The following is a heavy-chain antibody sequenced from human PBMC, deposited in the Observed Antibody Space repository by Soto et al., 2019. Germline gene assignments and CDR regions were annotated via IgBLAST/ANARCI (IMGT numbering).Heavy chain of an antibody. CDR1: SDSITNYY. J-gene: IGHJ4*02. CDR2: IHDSGRS. D-gene: IGHD2-15*01. Sequence: QVQLQESGPGLVKPSETLSLTCTVSSDSITNYYWSWIRQSPGKGLEWIGYIHDSGRSNYNPSLKSRVTISVDTSKKQFSLKLISLTTADRAVYYCARVGGTRGWYWGQGTLVTVSS. V-gene: IGHV4-59*01. CDR3: ARVGGTRGWY.